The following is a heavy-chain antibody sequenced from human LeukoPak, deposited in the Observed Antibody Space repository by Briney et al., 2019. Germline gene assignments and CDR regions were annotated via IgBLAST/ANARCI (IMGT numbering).Heavy chain of an antibody. CDR3: ASPSYGSGGAIFDI. CDR2: IYHSGRT. J-gene: IGHJ3*02. CDR1: GGAISSSNW. Sequence: SGTLSLTCAVYGGAISSSNWWSWVRQPPGKGLEWIGEIYHSGRTNYNLSLKSRVTISVDKSKNQFSLKLSSVTAADTAVYYCASPSYGSGGAIFDIWGQGTMVTVSS. V-gene: IGHV4-4*02. D-gene: IGHD3-10*01.